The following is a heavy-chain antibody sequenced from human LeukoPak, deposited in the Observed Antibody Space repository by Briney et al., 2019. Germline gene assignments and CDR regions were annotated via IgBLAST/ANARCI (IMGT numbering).Heavy chain of an antibody. D-gene: IGHD4-23*01. CDR1: GFTFSDYY. CDR3: AKGLFDYGGFSDYFDY. Sequence: GGSLRLSCAASGFTFSDYYMSWIRQAPGKGLEWLSYISSSYSYTNYADSVKGRFTISRDNAKNSLYLQMNSLRAEDTAVYYCAKGLFDYGGFSDYFDYWGRGTLVTVSS. CDR2: ISSSYSYT. J-gene: IGHJ4*02. V-gene: IGHV3-11*05.